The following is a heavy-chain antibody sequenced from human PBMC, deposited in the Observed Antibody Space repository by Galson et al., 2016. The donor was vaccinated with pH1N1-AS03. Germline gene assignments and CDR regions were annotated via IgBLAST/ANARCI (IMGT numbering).Heavy chain of an antibody. CDR3: AREDFWDGFDI. J-gene: IGHJ3*02. V-gene: IGHV3-13*01. CDR1: EFILSNYD. D-gene: IGHD3-3*01. Sequence: SLRLSCAASEFILSNYDMHWVRQAPGKGLEWVSIIAAVGDISYAGSVKGRFTISREYAKNSLYLQMNSLRAEDTAVYYCAREDFWDGFDIWGHGTTVSVSS. CDR2: IAAVGDI.